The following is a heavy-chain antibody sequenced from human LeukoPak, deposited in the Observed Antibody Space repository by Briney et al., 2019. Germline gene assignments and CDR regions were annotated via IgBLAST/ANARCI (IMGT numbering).Heavy chain of an antibody. D-gene: IGHD6-19*01. CDR1: GFTVSSNY. J-gene: IGHJ4*02. CDR2: IYSGGST. CDR3: ARISLGIAVAGAVGY. V-gene: IGHV3-53*01. Sequence: GGSLRLSCAASGFTVSSNYMSWVRQATGKGLEWVSVIYSGGSTYYADSVKGRFTISRDNSKNTLYLQMNSLRAEDTAVYYCARISLGIAVAGAVGYWGQGTLVTVSS.